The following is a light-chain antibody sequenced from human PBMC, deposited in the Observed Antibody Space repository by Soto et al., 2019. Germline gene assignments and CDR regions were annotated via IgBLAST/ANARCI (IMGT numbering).Light chain of an antibody. CDR2: LEGSGSY. CDR1: GGHISYS. Sequence: QSVLTQSSSASASPGSSVKLTCTLSGGHISYSIAWHQQQPGKAPRYLMKLEGSGSYNKGSGVPDRFSGSSSGADRYLTISNLQFEDEAAYYCETWDSNSRLFGGGTKLTVL. CDR3: ETWDSNSRL. J-gene: IGLJ2*01. V-gene: IGLV4-60*02.